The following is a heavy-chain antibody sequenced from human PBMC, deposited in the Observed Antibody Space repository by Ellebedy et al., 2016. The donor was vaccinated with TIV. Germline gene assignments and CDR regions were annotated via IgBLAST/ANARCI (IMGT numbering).Heavy chain of an antibody. J-gene: IGHJ4*02. Sequence: MPSETLSLTCTVPGASISRYYWSWIRQPPGKGLEWIGFIFHTGATNYSPSLKRRVAISLDTSKNQFSLKLTSVTDADTAVYYCARGGASIKYFDYWGLGTLVTVSS. V-gene: IGHV4-59*01. CDR2: IFHTGAT. CDR1: GASISRYY. CDR3: ARGGASIKYFDY.